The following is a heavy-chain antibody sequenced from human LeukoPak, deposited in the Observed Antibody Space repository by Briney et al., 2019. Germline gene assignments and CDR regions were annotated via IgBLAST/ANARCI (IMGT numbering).Heavy chain of an antibody. CDR1: GFSFSTQW. CDR3: AIDVAFDRFDP. J-gene: IGHJ5*02. Sequence: PGGSLRLSCAASGFSFSTQWMTWIRQAPGKGLEWLANINGDGSQTYYVDSVNGRFTISRDNAKNSPSLQMNSLRADDTGVYYCAIDVAFDRFDPWGQGTLVTVSS. CDR2: INGDGSQT. V-gene: IGHV3-7*01.